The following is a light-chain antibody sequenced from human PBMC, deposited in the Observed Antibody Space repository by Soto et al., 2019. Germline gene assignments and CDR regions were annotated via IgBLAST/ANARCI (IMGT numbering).Light chain of an antibody. J-gene: IGKJ2*01. CDR1: QSFVHSDGNTY. CDR2: VIF. Sequence: DILLTQTPFSSPVTLVQPASISCRSSQSFVHSDGNTYLTWLQQRPGQPPRLLIYVIFNRFSGVIDRLRGSGAGTDFTLKIRRVEAEDVGVYYCMQATQAYTFGQGTKLEIK. CDR3: MQATQAYT. V-gene: IGKV2-24*01.